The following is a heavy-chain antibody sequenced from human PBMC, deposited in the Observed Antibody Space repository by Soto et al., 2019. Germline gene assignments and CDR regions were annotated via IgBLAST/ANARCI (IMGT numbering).Heavy chain of an antibody. CDR3: ARALGGSSGYYATGY. V-gene: IGHV4-30-4*01. Sequence: QVQLQESGPGLVKPSQTLSLTCTVSGGSISSGDYYWSWIRQPPGKGLEWIGYIYYSGSTYYNPSLRSRVTISVDTSKNQFSLKLSSVTAADTAVYYCARALGGSSGYYATGYWGQGTLVTVSS. CDR1: GGSISSGDYY. J-gene: IGHJ4*02. CDR2: IYYSGST. D-gene: IGHD3-22*01.